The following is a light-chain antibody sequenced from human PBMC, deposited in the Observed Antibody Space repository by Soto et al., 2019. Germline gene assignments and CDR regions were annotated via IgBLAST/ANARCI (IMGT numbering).Light chain of an antibody. CDR1: RSNIGAGYD. CDR2: GNS. Sequence: QSVLTQPPSVSGAPGQRVTITWTGSRSNIGAGYDVHWYQQLPGTAPKLLMYGNSNRPSGVPDRFSGSKSGTSASLAFTGLQAEDEADYYCQSYDSSLRGVVFGGGTKLTVL. CDR3: QSYDSSLRGVV. V-gene: IGLV1-40*01. J-gene: IGLJ2*01.